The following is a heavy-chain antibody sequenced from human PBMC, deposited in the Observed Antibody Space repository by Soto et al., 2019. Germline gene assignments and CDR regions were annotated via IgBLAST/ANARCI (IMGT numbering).Heavy chain of an antibody. CDR1: GYTFTSHT. D-gene: IGHD2-8*01. CDR2: IIVSHGRP. V-gene: IGHV1-3*01. J-gene: IGHJ4*02. Sequence: QVQLVQSGAEVKEPGASVKVSCKASGYTFTSHTIHWARQAPGQGLEWMGWIIVSHGRPRIAPQFQGRVTFTTDTSATTAYMELNSLTSEDTAVYFCAREPEDGVPGDFWGQGTLGFVSS. CDR3: AREPEDGVPGDF.